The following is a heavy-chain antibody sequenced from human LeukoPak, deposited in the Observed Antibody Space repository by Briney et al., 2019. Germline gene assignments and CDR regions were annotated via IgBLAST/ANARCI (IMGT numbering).Heavy chain of an antibody. CDR1: GFTFSNYA. J-gene: IGHJ4*02. V-gene: IGHV3-23*01. CDR2: ITGSGGGT. CDR3: AKWGDYDVLTGYYDPDY. Sequence: GASLRLSCAASGFTFSNYAMSWVRQAPGKGLEWVSAITGSGGGTYYADSVKGRFTISRDNSKNTLYLQMNSLRAENTAVYYCAKWGDYDVLTGYYDPDYWGQGTLVTVSS. D-gene: IGHD3-9*01.